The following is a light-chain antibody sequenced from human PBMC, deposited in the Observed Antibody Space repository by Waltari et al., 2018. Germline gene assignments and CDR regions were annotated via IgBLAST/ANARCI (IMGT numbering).Light chain of an antibody. Sequence: ETVLTQSPGTLSLSPGERATLSCRASQSVSSSYLARYKQKPGQAPRVLIHGASNRATGIPDWFSGSGSATDFTLTISRLGPEDFAVYYCQQYGSSPWTFGQGTKVEIK. CDR3: QQYGSSPWT. V-gene: IGKV3-20*01. J-gene: IGKJ1*01. CDR1: QSVSSSY. CDR2: GAS.